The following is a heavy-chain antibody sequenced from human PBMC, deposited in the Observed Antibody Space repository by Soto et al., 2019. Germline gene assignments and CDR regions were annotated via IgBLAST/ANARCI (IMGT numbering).Heavy chain of an antibody. CDR1: GFTFSSHW. CDR2: INGDGSST. Sequence: GGSLRLSCAASGFTFSSHWMHWVRQAPGKGLVWVSRINGDGSSTSYADSVKGRFTISRDNAKNMLYPQVNSLRADDTAVYYCAGSPGLSRISGTTLGAWGQGTLVTVSS. J-gene: IGHJ5*01. D-gene: IGHD1-7*01. CDR3: AGSPGLSRISGTTLGA. V-gene: IGHV3-74*01.